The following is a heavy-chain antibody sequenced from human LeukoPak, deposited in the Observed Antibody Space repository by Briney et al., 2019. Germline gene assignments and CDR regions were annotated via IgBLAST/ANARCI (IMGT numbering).Heavy chain of an antibody. Sequence: GGSLRLSCAASGFTVSSNYMSWVRQAPGKGLEWVSVIYSGGSTYYADSVKGRFTISRDNSKNTLYLQMNSLRAEDTAVYYCARVRAVVEPAAIDYFDYWGQGTLVTVSS. D-gene: IGHD2-2*01. J-gene: IGHJ4*02. V-gene: IGHV3-53*01. CDR3: ARVRAVVEPAAIDYFDY. CDR1: GFTVSSNY. CDR2: IYSGGST.